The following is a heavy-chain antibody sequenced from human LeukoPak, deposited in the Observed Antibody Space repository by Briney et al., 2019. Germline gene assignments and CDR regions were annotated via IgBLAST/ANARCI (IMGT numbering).Heavy chain of an antibody. Sequence: PSETLSLTCTVSGGSISSYYWSWIRQPPGKGLEWIGYIYYSGSTNYNPSLKSRVTISVDTSKNQFSLKLRSVTAADAAVYYCARVTGYVIEDNFDYWGQGTLVTVSS. V-gene: IGHV4-59*01. J-gene: IGHJ4*02. CDR2: IYYSGST. CDR3: ARVTGYVIEDNFDY. D-gene: IGHD2-15*01. CDR1: GGSISSYY.